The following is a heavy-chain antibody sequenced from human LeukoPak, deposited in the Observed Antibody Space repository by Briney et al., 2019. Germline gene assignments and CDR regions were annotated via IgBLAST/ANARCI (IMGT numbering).Heavy chain of an antibody. J-gene: IGHJ5*02. CDR1: GGTFSNYA. CDR2: IIPIFGTA. D-gene: IGHD2-15*01. Sequence: ASVKVSCKASGGTFSNYAISWVRQAPGQGLEWMGGIIPIFGTANYAQKFQGRVTITADESTSTAYMELSSLRSEDTAVYYCARDKTPIQGGWYNWFDPWGQGTLVTVSS. CDR3: ARDKTPIQGGWYNWFDP. V-gene: IGHV1-69*13.